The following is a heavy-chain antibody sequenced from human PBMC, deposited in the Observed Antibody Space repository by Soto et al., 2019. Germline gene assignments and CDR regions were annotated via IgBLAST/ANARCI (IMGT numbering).Heavy chain of an antibody. V-gene: IGHV3-21*01. Sequence: GGSLRLSCAASGFTFFNYAMSWVRQAPGKGLEWVSSISSTSSYTHYPDSVKGRFTISRDNANNSLFLQMNSLRAEDTATYYCARDLALAGNYWGQGVLVTVSS. J-gene: IGHJ4*02. D-gene: IGHD6-19*01. CDR1: GFTFFNYA. CDR2: ISSTSSYT. CDR3: ARDLALAGNY.